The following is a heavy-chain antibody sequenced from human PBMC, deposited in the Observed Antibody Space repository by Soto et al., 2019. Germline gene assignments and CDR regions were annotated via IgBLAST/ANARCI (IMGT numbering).Heavy chain of an antibody. CDR3: VRGPPFLP. CDR1: GGSISSGGYS. D-gene: IGHD3-3*02. Sequence: QLQLQESGSGLVKPSQTLSLTCTVSGGSISSGGYSWSWIRQPPGKGLEWIGYIYHSGSTYYNPSLXXXVXXSVDRSKNQCSLKLSSVTAADTAVYYCVRGPPFLPWGQGTLVTVSS. CDR2: IYHSGST. J-gene: IGHJ5*02. V-gene: IGHV4-30-2*01.